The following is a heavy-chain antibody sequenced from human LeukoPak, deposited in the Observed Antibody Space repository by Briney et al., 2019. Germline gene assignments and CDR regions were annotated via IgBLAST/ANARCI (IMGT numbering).Heavy chain of an antibody. D-gene: IGHD1-26*01. CDR1: GYTFTSYG. V-gene: IGHV1-18*01. Sequence: GASVKVSCKASGYTFTSYGISWVRQAPGQGLEWMGWISAYNGNTNYAQKLQSRVTMTTDTSTSTAYMELRSLRSDDTAVYYCARSGSGSYYYYMDVWGKGTTVTVSS. CDR2: ISAYNGNT. J-gene: IGHJ6*03. CDR3: ARSGSGSYYYYMDV.